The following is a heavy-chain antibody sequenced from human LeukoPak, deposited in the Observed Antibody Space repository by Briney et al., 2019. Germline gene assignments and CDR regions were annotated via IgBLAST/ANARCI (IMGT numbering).Heavy chain of an antibody. Sequence: PGGSLRLSCAASGFTFSSYGMHWIRQAPGKGLEWVAVISYDGSNKYYADSVKGRFTISRDNSKNTLYLQMNSLRAEDTAVYYCAKGGSSNYWGQGTLVTVYS. CDR2: ISYDGSNK. CDR3: AKGGSSNY. CDR1: GFTFSSYG. V-gene: IGHV3-30*18. D-gene: IGHD6-13*01. J-gene: IGHJ4*02.